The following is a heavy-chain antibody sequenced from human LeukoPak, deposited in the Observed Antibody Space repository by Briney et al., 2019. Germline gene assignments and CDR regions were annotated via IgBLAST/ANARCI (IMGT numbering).Heavy chain of an antibody. CDR3: ARSSRDGYNYFDY. Sequence: PSETLSLTCTVSGGSISSSYFYWAWIRQPPGKGLEWIGSMYYSGSTYYNPSLKSRVTISVDTSKNQFSLKLSSVTAADTAVYYCARSSRDGYNYFDYWGQGTLVTVSS. CDR1: GGSISSSYFY. D-gene: IGHD5-24*01. CDR2: MYYSGST. J-gene: IGHJ4*02. V-gene: IGHV4-39*01.